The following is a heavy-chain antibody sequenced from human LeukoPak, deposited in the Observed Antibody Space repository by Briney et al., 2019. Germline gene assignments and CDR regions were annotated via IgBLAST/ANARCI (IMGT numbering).Heavy chain of an antibody. CDR1: GFTFSKFA. D-gene: IGHD3-16*01. CDR2: ISGSGGST. V-gene: IGHV3-23*01. CDR3: TRVGVGGY. J-gene: IGHJ4*02. Sequence: GGSLRLSCVASGFTFSKFAVSWVRQAPGKGLEWVSAISGSGGSTYYADSVRGRFTISRDNSKNTLYLQMNSLRAEDTAMYFCTRVGVGGYWGQGTLVTVSS.